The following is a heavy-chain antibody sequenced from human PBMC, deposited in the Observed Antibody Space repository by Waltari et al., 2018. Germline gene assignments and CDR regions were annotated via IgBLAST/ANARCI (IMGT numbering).Heavy chain of an antibody. Sequence: QVQLVQSGAEVKKPGSSVKVSCKASGGTFSSYAISWVRQAPGQGLEWMGGIIPIFGTANYAQKFQGRVTITTDESTSTAYMELSSLRSEDTAVYYCARDREGYCSGGSCYPRDWGQGTLVTVSS. J-gene: IGHJ4*02. CDR3: ARDREGYCSGGSCYPRD. CDR2: IIPIFGTA. CDR1: GGTFSSYA. D-gene: IGHD2-15*01. V-gene: IGHV1-69*05.